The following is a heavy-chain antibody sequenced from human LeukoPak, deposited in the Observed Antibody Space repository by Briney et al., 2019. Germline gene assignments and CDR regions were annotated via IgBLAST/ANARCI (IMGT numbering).Heavy chain of an antibody. D-gene: IGHD3/OR15-3a*01. Sequence: GASVKVSCKASGYTFTGYYMHWVRQAPGQGLEWMGWINPNSGGTNYAQKFQGRVTMTRDTSISTAYMELSRLRSDDTAVYYCARGTRTGAMDYYYYYMDVWGKGTTVTVSS. CDR3: ARGTRTGAMDYYYYYMDV. CDR1: GYTFTGYY. V-gene: IGHV1-2*02. J-gene: IGHJ6*03. CDR2: INPNSGGT.